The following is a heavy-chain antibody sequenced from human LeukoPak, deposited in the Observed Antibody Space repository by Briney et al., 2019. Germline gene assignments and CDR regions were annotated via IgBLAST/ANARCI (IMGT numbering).Heavy chain of an antibody. CDR2: ISGSGGST. D-gene: IGHD3-22*01. J-gene: IGHJ4*02. Sequence: GGSLRLXCAASGFTFSSYAMSWVRQAPGKGLEWVSAISGSGGSTYYADSVKGRFTISRDNSKNTLYLQMNSLRAEDTAVYYCAKLGYDSSGYYSSPGYWGQGTLVTVSS. V-gene: IGHV3-23*01. CDR1: GFTFSSYA. CDR3: AKLGYDSSGYYSSPGY.